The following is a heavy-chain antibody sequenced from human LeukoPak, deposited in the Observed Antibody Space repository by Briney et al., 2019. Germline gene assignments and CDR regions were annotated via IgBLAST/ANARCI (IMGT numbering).Heavy chain of an antibody. CDR2: ISGSGGST. Sequence: GGSLRLSCAASGFTFSSYAMSWVRQAPGKGLEWVSAISGSGGSTYYADSVKGRFTISRDNSKNTLYLQMNSLRAEDTAVYYCAKERFLEWLLSGFTDYWGQGTLVTVSS. CDR1: GFTFSSYA. D-gene: IGHD3-3*01. J-gene: IGHJ4*02. CDR3: AKERFLEWLLSGFTDY. V-gene: IGHV3-23*01.